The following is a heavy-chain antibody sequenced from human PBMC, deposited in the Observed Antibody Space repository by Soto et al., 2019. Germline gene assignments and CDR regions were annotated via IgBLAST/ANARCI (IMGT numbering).Heavy chain of an antibody. CDR1: GGSISSYY. V-gene: IGHV4-59*08. J-gene: IGHJ3*02. CDR2: IYYSGST. D-gene: IGHD4-17*01. CDR3: ATTDLPAGYGDYVFSFDI. Sequence: QVQLQESGPGLVKPSETLSLTCTVSGGSISSYYWSWIRQPPGKGLEWIGYIYYSGSTNYNPSLKSRVTISVDTSKNQFSLKLSSVTAADTAVYYCATTDLPAGYGDYVFSFDIWGQGTMVTVSS.